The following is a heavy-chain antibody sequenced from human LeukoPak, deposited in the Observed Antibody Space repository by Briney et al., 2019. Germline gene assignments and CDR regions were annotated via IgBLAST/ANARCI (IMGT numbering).Heavy chain of an antibody. Sequence: PSETLSLTCTVSGGSISSGSYYWSWIRQPAGKGLEWIGYIYYSGNTNYNPSLKSRVTISVDTSKNQFSLKLSSVTAADTAVYYCASTSSSWNNGDYWGQGTLVTVSS. CDR1: GGSISSGSYY. CDR2: IYYSGNT. J-gene: IGHJ4*02. CDR3: ASTSSSWNNGDY. D-gene: IGHD6-13*01. V-gene: IGHV4-61*10.